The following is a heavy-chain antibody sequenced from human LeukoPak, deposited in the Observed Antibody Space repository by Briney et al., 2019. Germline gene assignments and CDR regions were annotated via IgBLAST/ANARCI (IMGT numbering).Heavy chain of an antibody. J-gene: IGHJ4*02. CDR3: ARPDSSSWIYYFDY. CDR1: GYTFTSYA. Sequence: GASVKVSCKASGYTFTSYAMHWVRQAPGQRLEWMGWINAGNGNTKYSQKFQGRVTITRDTSASTAYMELSSLRSEDTAVYYCARPDSSSWIYYFDYWGQGTLVTVSS. V-gene: IGHV1-3*01. CDR2: INAGNGNT. D-gene: IGHD6-13*01.